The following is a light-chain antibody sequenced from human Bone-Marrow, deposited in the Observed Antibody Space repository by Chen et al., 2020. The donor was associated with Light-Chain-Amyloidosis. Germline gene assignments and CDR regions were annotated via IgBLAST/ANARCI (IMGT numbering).Light chain of an antibody. J-gene: IGLJ2*01. CDR1: DLPTKY. CDR2: RDP. V-gene: IGLV3-25*03. CDR3: QSADSSGTYEVI. Sequence: SYELTQPSSVSVSPGQTARLTCSGDDLPTKYAYWYQQKPGQAPVLVIHRDPERPSGISERFSGSSSGTTATLTISGVQAEDEADYHCQSADSSGTYEVIFGGGTKLTVL.